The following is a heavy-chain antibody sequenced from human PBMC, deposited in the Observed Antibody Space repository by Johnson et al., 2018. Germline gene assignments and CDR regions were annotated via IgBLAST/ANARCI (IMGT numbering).Heavy chain of an antibody. J-gene: IGHJ1*01. D-gene: IGHD3/OR15-3a*01. CDR2: IVVGSGNT. CDR3: AADPLFHYEFQH. CDR1: GFTFTKSA. Sequence: QLLESGPEVRKPGTSVKVSCKTSGFTFTKSAVQWVRQARGQRLEWIGWIVVGSGNTNYAQKFQERLTIIRDMSTSTAYMELSSLRSEDTAVYYCAADPLFHYEFQHWGQGTLVSVSS. V-gene: IGHV1-58*01.